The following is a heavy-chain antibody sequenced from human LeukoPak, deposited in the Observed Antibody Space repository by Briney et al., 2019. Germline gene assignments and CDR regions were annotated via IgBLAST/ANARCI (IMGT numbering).Heavy chain of an antibody. CDR3: AKVGYSYGFDFDY. D-gene: IGHD5-18*01. J-gene: IGHJ4*02. V-gene: IGHV3-30*10. Sequence: GGSLRLSCAASGFTFSSYAMHWVRQAPGKGLEWVAVISFDGSNKYYTDSVKGRFTISRDNSKNTLYLQVCSLRTEDTAVYYCAKVGYSYGFDFDYWGQGTLVTVSS. CDR2: ISFDGSNK. CDR1: GFTFSSYA.